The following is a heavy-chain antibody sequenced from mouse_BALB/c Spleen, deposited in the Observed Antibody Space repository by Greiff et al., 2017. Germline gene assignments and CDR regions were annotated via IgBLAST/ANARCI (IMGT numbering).Heavy chain of an antibody. CDR2: ISSGSSTI. CDR1: GFTFSSFG. J-gene: IGHJ4*01. V-gene: IGHV5-17*02. CDR3: ARQPSGTGYAMDY. Sequence: EVQRVESGGGLVQPGGSRKLSCAASGFTFSSFGMHWVRQAPEKGLEWVAYISSGSSTIYYADTVKGRFTISRDNPKNTLFLQMTSLRSEDTAMYYCARQPSGTGYAMDYWGQGTSVTVSS. D-gene: IGHD4-1*01.